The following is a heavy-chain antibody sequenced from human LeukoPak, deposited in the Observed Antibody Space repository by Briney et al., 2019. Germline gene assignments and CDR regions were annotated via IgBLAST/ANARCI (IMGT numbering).Heavy chain of an antibody. D-gene: IGHD6-13*01. J-gene: IGHJ4*02. Sequence: QPGGSLRLSCAASGFTFSSYAMSWVRQALGKGLEWVSTFSGSGGSTYYADSVKGRFTISRDNSKNTLYLQMNSLRAEDTAVYYCAKDVAIAAAGTNYFDYWGQGTLVTVSS. CDR1: GFTFSSYA. CDR3: AKDVAIAAAGTNYFDY. CDR2: FSGSGGST. V-gene: IGHV3-23*01.